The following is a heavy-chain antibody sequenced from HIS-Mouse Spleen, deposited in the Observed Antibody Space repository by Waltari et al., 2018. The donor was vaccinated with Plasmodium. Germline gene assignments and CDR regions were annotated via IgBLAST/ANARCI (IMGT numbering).Heavy chain of an antibody. Sequence: QLQLQESGPGLVKPSETLSLTCTVSGGSISSSSYYWGWIRQPPGKGLEWIGSIYYSGRTYYNPCLKSRVTISVDTSKNQFSLKLSSVTAADTAVYYCARRGGSYYYFDYWGQGTLVTVSS. J-gene: IGHJ4*02. CDR1: GGSISSSSYY. CDR3: ARRGGSYYYFDY. V-gene: IGHV4-39*01. D-gene: IGHD1-26*01. CDR2: IYYSGRT.